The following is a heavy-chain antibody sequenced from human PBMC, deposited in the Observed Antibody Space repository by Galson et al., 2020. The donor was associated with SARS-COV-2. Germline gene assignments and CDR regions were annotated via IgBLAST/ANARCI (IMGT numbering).Heavy chain of an antibody. V-gene: IGHV3-33*06. CDR2: IWYDGHNK. CDR3: AKGWLEDRDYDSCGMDV. Sequence: GGSLRLSCAASGFTFNTYGMHWVRQAPGKGLEWVALIWYDGHNKYYADSVKGRFTISRDNSKNTLYLQMNSLRAEDTAVYYCAKGWLEDRDYDSCGMDVWGQGTTVTVSS. CDR1: GFTFNTYG. D-gene: IGHD3-9*01. J-gene: IGHJ6*02.